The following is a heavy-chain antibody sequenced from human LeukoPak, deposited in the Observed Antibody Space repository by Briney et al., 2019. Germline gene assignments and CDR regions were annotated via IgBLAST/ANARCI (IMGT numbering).Heavy chain of an antibody. CDR3: ARSLSVPKGLHDF. CDR1: GGSISSYY. V-gene: IGHV4-59*08. CDR2: IYYSGST. J-gene: IGHJ4*02. Sequence: PSETLSLTCTVSGGSISSYYWSWIRQPPGKGLEWIGYIYYSGSTNYNSSLESRVTISLDTSKNRFSLRLSSVTAADTAVYYCARSLSVPKGLHDFWGQGTLVTVST. D-gene: IGHD4-11*01.